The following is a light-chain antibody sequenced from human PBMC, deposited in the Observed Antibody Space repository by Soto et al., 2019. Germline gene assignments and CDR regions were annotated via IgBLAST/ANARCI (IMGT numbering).Light chain of an antibody. Sequence: EIVMTQSPATLSVSPGERVTISCRASQSVSRNLAWLQQKPGQAPRLLIYAASTRATGIPARFSGSGSGTEFTLTIGSLQSEDFAVYYCQHYNNWPLSFGGATKVDIK. V-gene: IGKV3D-15*01. CDR1: QSVSRN. CDR2: AAS. J-gene: IGKJ4*01. CDR3: QHYNNWPLS.